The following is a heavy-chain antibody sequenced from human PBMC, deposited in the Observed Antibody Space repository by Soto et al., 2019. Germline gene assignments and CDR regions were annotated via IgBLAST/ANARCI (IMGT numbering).Heavy chain of an antibody. CDR1: GFTLSSYA. V-gene: IGHV3-23*01. D-gene: IGHD3-22*01. Sequence: GGVLRLSRAASGFTLSSYAMIWVRPAPGEGLEWVSAISGSGGSTYYADSVKGRFTISRDNSKNTLYLQMNSLRAEDTAVYYCAKDRAIVVVITLFDYWGQGTLVTVSS. J-gene: IGHJ4*02. CDR2: ISGSGGST. CDR3: AKDRAIVVVITLFDY.